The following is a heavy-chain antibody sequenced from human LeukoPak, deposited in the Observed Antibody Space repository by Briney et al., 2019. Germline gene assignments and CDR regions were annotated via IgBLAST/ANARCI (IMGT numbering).Heavy chain of an antibody. J-gene: IGHJ4*02. CDR3: ARRNYYGSGSYPYFDY. CDR1: GLTFISYW. V-gene: IGHV3-7*01. Sequence: GGSLRLSCAASGLTFISYWMSWVRQAPRKGLKWVAKIKQYGSEKYYEDAVKGRFNISRDNAKNSLYLQMNRLRAEDTAVYYCARRNYYGSGSYPYFDYWGQGTLVTVSS. CDR2: IKQYGSEK. D-gene: IGHD3-10*01.